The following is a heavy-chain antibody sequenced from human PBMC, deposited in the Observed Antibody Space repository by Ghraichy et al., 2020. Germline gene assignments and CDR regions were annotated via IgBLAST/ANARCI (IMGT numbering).Heavy chain of an antibody. D-gene: IGHD1-26*01. J-gene: IGHJ4*02. Sequence: GGSLRLSCTASGFTFSNYWMTWVRQAPGMGLEWVANIKGDGSMRNYVDSVKGRFTISRDNAKNSLYLQMNSLRAEDTAVYYCARDLNWENYWGQGTRVTVS. CDR3: ARDLNWENY. CDR2: IKGDGSMR. V-gene: IGHV3-7*03. CDR1: GFTFSNYW.